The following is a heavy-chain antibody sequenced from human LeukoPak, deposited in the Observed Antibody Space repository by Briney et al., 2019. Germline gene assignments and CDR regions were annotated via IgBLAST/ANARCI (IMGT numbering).Heavy chain of an antibody. V-gene: IGHV4-34*01. D-gene: IGHD2-2*01. CDR2: INHSGST. J-gene: IGHJ5*02. Sequence: SETLSLTCAVYGGSFSGYYWSWIRQPPGKGLEWIGEINHSGSTNYNPSLKSRVTISVDTSKNQFSLKLSSMTAADTAVYYCARGYCSSTSCLGWFDPWGQGTLVTVSS. CDR3: ARGYCSSTSCLGWFDP. CDR1: GGSFSGYY.